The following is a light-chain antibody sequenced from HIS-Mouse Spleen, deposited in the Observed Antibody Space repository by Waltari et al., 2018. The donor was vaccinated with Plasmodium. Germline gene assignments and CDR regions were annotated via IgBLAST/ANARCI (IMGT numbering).Light chain of an antibody. V-gene: IGKV1-5*03. J-gene: IGKJ3*01. CDR1: QSISSW. CDR2: KAS. Sequence: DIQMTQSPSTLSASVGDSATITCRASQSISSWLAWYQQKPGKAPKLLIYKASSLESGVPSRFSGSGSGTEFTLTISSLQPDDFATYYCQQYNSYPYTFGPGTKVDIK. CDR3: QQYNSYPYT.